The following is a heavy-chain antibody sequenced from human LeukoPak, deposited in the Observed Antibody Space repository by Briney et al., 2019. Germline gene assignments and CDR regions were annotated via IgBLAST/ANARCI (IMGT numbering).Heavy chain of an antibody. D-gene: IGHD3-10*01. V-gene: IGHV3-21*04. CDR2: ISSSSSYI. CDR3: ARDIGFTVVRGAMLYYYAMDV. CDR1: GFTFSSYS. Sequence: GGSLRLSCAASGFTFSSYSMNWVRQAPGKGLEWVSSISSSSSYIYYADSVKGRFTISRDNAKNSLYLQMNSLRAEDTAVYYCARDIGFTVVRGAMLYYYAMDVWGQGTTVTISS. J-gene: IGHJ6*02.